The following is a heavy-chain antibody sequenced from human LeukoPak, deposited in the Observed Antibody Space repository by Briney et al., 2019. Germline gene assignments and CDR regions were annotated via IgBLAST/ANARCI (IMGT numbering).Heavy chain of an antibody. CDR1: GGSFSGYY. CDR3: ARPHRGYSYGFDY. J-gene: IGHJ4*02. V-gene: IGHV4-39*01. Sequence: PSETLSLTCAVYGGSFSGYYWGWIRQPPGKGLEWIGSIYYSGNTYYNPSLKSRVTISVDTSENQFSLKLSSVTAADTAVYYCARPHRGYSYGFDYWGQGTLVTVSS. D-gene: IGHD5-18*01. CDR2: IYYSGNT.